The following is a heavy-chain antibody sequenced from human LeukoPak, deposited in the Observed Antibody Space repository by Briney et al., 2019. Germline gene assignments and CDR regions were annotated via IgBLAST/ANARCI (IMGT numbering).Heavy chain of an antibody. CDR1: GFPFSSYA. J-gene: IGHJ6*02. Sequence: PGGSLRLSCAASGFPFSSYAMHWVRQAPGKGLEWMAVISYDGSNKYYADSVRGRFTISRDNSKNTLYLQMSSLRAEDTAVYYCARDYSSGWSFVTYYYYGMDVWGQGTTVTVSS. CDR2: ISYDGSNK. V-gene: IGHV3-30*04. CDR3: ARDYSSGWSFVTYYYYGMDV. D-gene: IGHD6-19*01.